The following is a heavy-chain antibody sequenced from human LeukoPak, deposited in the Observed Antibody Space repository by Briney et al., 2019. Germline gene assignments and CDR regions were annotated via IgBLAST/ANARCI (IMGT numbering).Heavy chain of an antibody. J-gene: IGHJ4*02. D-gene: IGHD2-15*01. V-gene: IGHV1-69*13. CDR1: GGTFSSYA. CDR3: ASDYCSGGSCYFDY. Sequence: ASVKVSCKASGGTFSSYAISWVRQAPGQGLEWMGGIIPIFGTANYAQKFQGRVTITADESKSTAYMELSSLRSEDTAVYYCASDYCSGGSCYFDYWGQGTLVTVSS. CDR2: IIPIFGTA.